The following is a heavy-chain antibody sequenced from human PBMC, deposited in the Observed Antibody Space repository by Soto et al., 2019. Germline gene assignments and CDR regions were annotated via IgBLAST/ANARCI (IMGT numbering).Heavy chain of an antibody. CDR2: INHSGST. CDR3: ATRDYDYIWGSYRRTGSPFDY. J-gene: IGHJ4*02. D-gene: IGHD3-16*02. V-gene: IGHV4-34*01. CDR1: GGSFSGYY. Sequence: SETLSLTCAVYGGSFSGYYWSWIRQPPGKGLEWIGEINHSGSTNYNPSLKSRVTISVDTSKNQFSLKLSSVTAADTAVYYCATRDYDYIWGSYRRTGSPFDYWGQGTLVTVSS.